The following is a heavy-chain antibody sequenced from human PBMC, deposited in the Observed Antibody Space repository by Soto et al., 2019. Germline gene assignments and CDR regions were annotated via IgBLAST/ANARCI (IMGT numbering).Heavy chain of an antibody. CDR2: ISGSGGST. D-gene: IGHD6-13*01. Sequence: EVQLLESGGGLVQPGGSLRLSCAASGFTFSSYAMTWVRQAPGKGLEWVSTISGSGGSTYYADSVKGRFTISRDNSKNTLYLLMNILRAEDTAVYYCAKDWGSSRYSSSLIRFDYWGQGTLVTVFS. CDR3: AKDWGSSRYSSSLIRFDY. CDR1: GFTFSSYA. V-gene: IGHV3-23*01. J-gene: IGHJ4*02.